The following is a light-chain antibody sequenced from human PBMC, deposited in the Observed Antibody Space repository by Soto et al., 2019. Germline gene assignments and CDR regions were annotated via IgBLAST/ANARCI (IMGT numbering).Light chain of an antibody. CDR3: QQYNNWPYT. V-gene: IGKV3-15*01. J-gene: IGKJ2*01. Sequence: EIVMTQSPATLSVSPGERATLSCRASQSVRSNLAWHQQKPGQAPRLLIYGASTTASGIPARFNGSGSGTEFTLTISSLQSEDFAVYYCQQYNNWPYTFGQGTKLEIK. CDR2: GAS. CDR1: QSVRSN.